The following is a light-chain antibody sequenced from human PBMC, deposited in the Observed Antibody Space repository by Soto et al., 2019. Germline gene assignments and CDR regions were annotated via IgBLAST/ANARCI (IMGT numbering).Light chain of an antibody. CDR1: QSVSNNY. V-gene: IGKV3-20*01. Sequence: EIVLRQSPGTLSLSAGERVTLSFMASQSVSNNYLAWYQQKPGQAPRLLIYGASNRATGIPDRFSGSGSGTDFTLTISRLEPEDFAVYYCQQYGSSGTFGQGTKVDI. J-gene: IGKJ1*01. CDR3: QQYGSSGT. CDR2: GAS.